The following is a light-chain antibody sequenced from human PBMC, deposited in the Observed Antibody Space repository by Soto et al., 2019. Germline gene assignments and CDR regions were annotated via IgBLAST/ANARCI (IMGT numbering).Light chain of an antibody. CDR1: SSNIGSNS. V-gene: IGLV1-44*01. CDR3: AAWDDSRNGVV. Sequence: QSVLTQPPSASGAPGQRVTISCSGSSSNIGSNSVNWYQQFPGTAPKLLIHTNNQRPSGVPDRISGSRSGTSASLAISGLQSDDEADYYCAAWDDSRNGVVFGGGTKVTVL. CDR2: TNN. J-gene: IGLJ3*02.